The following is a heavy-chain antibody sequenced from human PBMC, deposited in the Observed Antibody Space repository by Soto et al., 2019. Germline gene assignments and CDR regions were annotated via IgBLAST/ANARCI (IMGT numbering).Heavy chain of an antibody. CDR1: GYTFTRYN. V-gene: IGHV1-46*01. D-gene: IGHD2-15*01. Sequence: AASVKVSCKASGYTFTRYNVHWVRQAPGQGLEWMAIINPSGGTTYYVQKFEGRVTLTTDTSTSTVYMELSSLRPDDTAVYYCARVRGGGSEYFFDYWGQGTLVTVSS. J-gene: IGHJ4*02. CDR3: ARVRGGGSEYFFDY. CDR2: INPSGGTT.